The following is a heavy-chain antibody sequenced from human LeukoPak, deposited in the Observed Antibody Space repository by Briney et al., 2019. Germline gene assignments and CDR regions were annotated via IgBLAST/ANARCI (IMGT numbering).Heavy chain of an antibody. Sequence: ASVTVSCKASGYTFTDYYIHWVRQAPGHGLEWLGWMNVKTGATSSAQRFPGRFTMTRDTSISTAYMELSRLRSDDTAVYYCAREKIGYYDGSGRGWFDPWGQGTLVTVSS. D-gene: IGHD3-22*01. CDR1: GYTFTDYY. CDR2: MNVKTGAT. V-gene: IGHV1-2*02. J-gene: IGHJ5*02. CDR3: AREKIGYYDGSGRGWFDP.